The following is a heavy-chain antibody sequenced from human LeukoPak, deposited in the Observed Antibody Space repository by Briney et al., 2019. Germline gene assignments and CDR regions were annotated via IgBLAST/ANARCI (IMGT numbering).Heavy chain of an antibody. CDR3: ARGRGWWYGRFDP. Sequence: GASVKVSCKASGGTFSSYAISWVRQAPGQGLEWMGGIIPIFGTANYAQKFQGRVTITADKSTSTAYMELSRLRSDDTAVYYCARGRGWWYGRFDPWGQGTLVTVSS. CDR1: GGTFSSYA. CDR2: IIPIFGTA. J-gene: IGHJ5*02. V-gene: IGHV1-69*06. D-gene: IGHD2-15*01.